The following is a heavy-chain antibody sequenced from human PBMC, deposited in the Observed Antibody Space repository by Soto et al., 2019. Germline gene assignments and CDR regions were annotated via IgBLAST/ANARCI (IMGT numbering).Heavy chain of an antibody. CDR1: GYTFTRYY. V-gene: IGHV1-46*03. J-gene: IGHJ4*02. CDR3: ARYPEYISSSGRADY. D-gene: IGHD6-6*01. Sequence: QVQLVQSGAEVKKPGASVKVSCKASGYTFTRYYMHWVRQAPGQGLEWMGIIKPSGGSTSYAQKCHCRVTMTRDTSTSTVYMELSSLRSEDTAVYYCARYPEYISSSGRADYWGQGTLVTVSS. CDR2: IKPSGGST.